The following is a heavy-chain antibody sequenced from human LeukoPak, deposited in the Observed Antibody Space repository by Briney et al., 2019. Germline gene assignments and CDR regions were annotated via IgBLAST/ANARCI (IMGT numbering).Heavy chain of an antibody. CDR3: AKDLLYSDVWGSYRPNPLDY. Sequence: GGSLRLSCAGSGFTFSNYGMHWVRQAPGKGLEWVAVISYDGSNKYYADSVKGRFTISRDNSKNTLYLQMNSLRAEDTAVYYCAKDLLYSDVWGSYRPNPLDYWGQGTLVTVSS. J-gene: IGHJ4*02. CDR2: ISYDGSNK. CDR1: GFTFSNYG. D-gene: IGHD3-16*02. V-gene: IGHV3-30*18.